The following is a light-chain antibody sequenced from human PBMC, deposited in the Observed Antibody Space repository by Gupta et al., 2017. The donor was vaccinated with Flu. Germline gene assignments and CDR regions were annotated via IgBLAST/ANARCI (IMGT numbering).Light chain of an antibody. CDR1: SSLIGAGCD. CDR2: GNA. Sequence: QSVLTQPPPVSGAAGQTVTITCTVSSSLIGAGCDVHWYQQLPEAAPNLLIYGNANRRSGVPARFSGSKYATSATMASTRAQAGEEADYYCQSYETSRSGSVFGGGTKLTVL. J-gene: IGLJ3*02. V-gene: IGLV1-40*01. CDR3: QSYETSRSGSV.